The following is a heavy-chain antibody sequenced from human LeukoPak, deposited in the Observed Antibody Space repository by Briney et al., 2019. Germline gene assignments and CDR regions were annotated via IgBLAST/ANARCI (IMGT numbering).Heavy chain of an antibody. CDR2: IYYSGSI. J-gene: IGHJ4*02. V-gene: IGHV4-59*01. CDR1: GGSISSYY. Sequence: SETLSLTCAVSGGSISSYYWSWIRQPPGKGLEWIGYIYYSGSINYNPSLKSRVTISVDTSKNQFSLKLSSVTAADTAVYYCARAPRIQLWLDYWGQGTLVTVSS. D-gene: IGHD5-18*01. CDR3: ARAPRIQLWLDY.